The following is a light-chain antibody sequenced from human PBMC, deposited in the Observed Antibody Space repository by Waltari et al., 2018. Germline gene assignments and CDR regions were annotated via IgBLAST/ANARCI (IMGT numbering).Light chain of an antibody. CDR3: QQYGSSPRYT. J-gene: IGKJ2*01. CDR2: GAS. Sequence: EIVLTQSPGTLSLSPGESATLSCRASQSVSSSYLAWYQQKPGQAPRLLIYGASNRATGIPDRFSGSGSGTDFTLTISRLEPEDFAVYYCQQYGSSPRYTFGQGTKLEIK. CDR1: QSVSSSY. V-gene: IGKV3-20*01.